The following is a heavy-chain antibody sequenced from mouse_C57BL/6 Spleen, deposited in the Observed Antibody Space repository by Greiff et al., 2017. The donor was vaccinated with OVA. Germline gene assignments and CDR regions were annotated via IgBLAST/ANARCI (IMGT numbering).Heavy chain of an antibody. Sequence: EVKLMESGPGLVKPSQSLSLTCSVTGYSITSGYYWNWIRQFPGNKLEWMGYISYDGSNNYNPSLKNRISITRDTSKNQFFLKLNSVTTEDTATYYCARDYYDYLFAYWGQGTLVTVSA. J-gene: IGHJ3*01. V-gene: IGHV3-6*01. CDR2: ISYDGSN. CDR1: GYSITSGYY. D-gene: IGHD2-4*01. CDR3: ARDYYDYLFAY.